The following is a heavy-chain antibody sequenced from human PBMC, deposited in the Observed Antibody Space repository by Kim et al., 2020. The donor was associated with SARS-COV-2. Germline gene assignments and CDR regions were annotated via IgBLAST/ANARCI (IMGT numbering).Heavy chain of an antibody. V-gene: IGHV4-39*01. D-gene: IGHD3-10*01. CDR1: GGSISSSSYY. Sequence: SETLSLTCTVSGGSISSSSYYWGWIRQPPGKGLEWIGSIYYSGSTYYNPSLKSRVTISVDTSKNQFSLKLSSVTAADTAVYYCARNNSYGSGMFDYWGQGTLVTVSS. CDR3: ARNNSYGSGMFDY. CDR2: IYYSGST. J-gene: IGHJ4*02.